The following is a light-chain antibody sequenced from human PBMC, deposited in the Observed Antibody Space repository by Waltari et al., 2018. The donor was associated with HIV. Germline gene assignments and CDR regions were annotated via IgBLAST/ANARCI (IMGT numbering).Light chain of an antibody. V-gene: IGLV1-40*01. Sequence: QSVLTQPPSVSGAPGQRVTTSCTGSSSNIRAGYDLHWYQALPGTAPKLLSYGTSKRPSGAPHRVSGYTSGTSASLAITGLQGEDEADYSCQSYDSSLSALFGGGTKLTVL. CDR1: SSNIRAGYD. CDR2: GTS. CDR3: QSYDSSLSAL. J-gene: IGLJ2*01.